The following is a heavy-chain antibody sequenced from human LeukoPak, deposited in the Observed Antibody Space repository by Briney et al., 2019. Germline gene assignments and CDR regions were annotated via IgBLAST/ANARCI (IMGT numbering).Heavy chain of an antibody. V-gene: IGHV5-51*01. CDR2: IYPGDSDT. D-gene: IGHD3-22*01. J-gene: IGHJ3*02. CDR1: GYSFTSYW. Sequence: GESLKISCKGSGYSFTSYWIGWVRQMPGKGLEWMGIIYPGDSDTRYSPSFQGQVTISADKSISTAYLQWSSLKASDTAMYHCARRGNYYDSSGYYYGDAFDIWGQGTMVTVSS. CDR3: ARRGNYYDSSGYYYGDAFDI.